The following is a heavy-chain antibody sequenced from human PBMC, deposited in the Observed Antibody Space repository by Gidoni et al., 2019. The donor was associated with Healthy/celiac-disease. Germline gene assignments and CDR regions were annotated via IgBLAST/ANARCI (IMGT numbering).Heavy chain of an antibody. Sequence: QVQLVESGGGVVQPGRSLRLSCAASGFTFSSYGMHWVRQAPGKGLEWVAVISYDGSNKYYADSVKGRFTISRDNSKNTLYLQMNSLRAEDTAVYYCAKEGPYSSGSFDYWGQGTLVTVSS. V-gene: IGHV3-30*18. J-gene: IGHJ4*02. CDR1: GFTFSSYG. CDR2: ISYDGSNK. D-gene: IGHD6-19*01. CDR3: AKEGPYSSGSFDY.